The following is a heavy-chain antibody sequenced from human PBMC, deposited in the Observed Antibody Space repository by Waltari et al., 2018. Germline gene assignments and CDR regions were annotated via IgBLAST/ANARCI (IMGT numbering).Heavy chain of an antibody. Sequence: QVQLVQSGAEVQKPGASVKVSCKASGDTFTGSYMHWVRQAPGPGLEWMGWINPNSGGTNYAQKCQGRVTMTRDTSISTAYMELSRLRSDDTAVYYCARGGESGRGRPDYWGQGTLVTVSS. D-gene: IGHD1-26*01. CDR2: INPNSGGT. CDR3: ARGGESGRGRPDY. V-gene: IGHV1-2*02. J-gene: IGHJ4*02. CDR1: GDTFTGSY.